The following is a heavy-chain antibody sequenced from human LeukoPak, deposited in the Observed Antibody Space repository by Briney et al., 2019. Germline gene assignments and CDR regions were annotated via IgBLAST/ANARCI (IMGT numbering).Heavy chain of an antibody. CDR2: INTNTGNP. D-gene: IGHD3-10*01. Sequence: ASVKVSCKASGYTFTSYYMHWVRQAPGQGLEWMGWINTNTGNPTYAQGFTGRFVFSLDTSVSTAYLQISSLKAEDTAVYYCARALWFGELFDAFDIWGQGTMVTVSS. J-gene: IGHJ3*02. CDR1: GYTFTSYY. V-gene: IGHV7-4-1*02. CDR3: ARALWFGELFDAFDI.